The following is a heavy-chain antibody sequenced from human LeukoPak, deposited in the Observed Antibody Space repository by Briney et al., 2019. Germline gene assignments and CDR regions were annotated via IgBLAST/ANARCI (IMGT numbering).Heavy chain of an antibody. CDR3: ARSTSSGSYSFDY. CDR1: GYTFTSYD. CDR2: MNPNSSNT. Sequence: ASVKVSCKASGYTFTSYDINWVRQATGQGLEWMGWMNPNSSNTGYAQKFQGRVTMTRDTSISTAYMELSSLRSEDTAVYYCARSTSSGSYSFDYWGQGTLVTVSS. D-gene: IGHD1-26*01. V-gene: IGHV1-8*01. J-gene: IGHJ4*02.